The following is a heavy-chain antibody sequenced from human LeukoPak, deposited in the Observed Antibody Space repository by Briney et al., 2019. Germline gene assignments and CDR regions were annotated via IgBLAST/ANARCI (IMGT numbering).Heavy chain of an antibody. D-gene: IGHD3-10*01. V-gene: IGHV4-34*01. CDR2: INHSGST. CDR3: ARARLRSYYGSGSYYNDY. CDR1: GGSFSGYY. Sequence: SETLSLTCAVCGGSFSGYYWSWIRQPPGKGLEWIGEINHSGSTNYNPSLKSRVTISVDTSRNQFSLKLSSVTAADTAVYYCARARLRSYYGSGSYYNDYWGQGTLVTVSS. J-gene: IGHJ4*02.